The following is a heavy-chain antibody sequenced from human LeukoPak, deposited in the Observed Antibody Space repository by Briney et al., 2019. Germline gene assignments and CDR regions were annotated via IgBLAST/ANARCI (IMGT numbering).Heavy chain of an antibody. CDR1: GGSISSGDYY. D-gene: IGHD3-3*01. CDR2: IYYSGST. V-gene: IGHV4-30-4*08. J-gene: IGHJ6*03. Sequence: SQTLSLTCTVSGGSISSGDYYWSWIRQPPGKGLEWIGYIYYSGSTYYNPSLKSRVTISVDTSKNQFSLKLSSVTAADTAVYYCARAKYYDFWSGYYRGYYYYYMDVWGKGTTVTVSS. CDR3: ARAKYYDFWSGYYRGYYYYYMDV.